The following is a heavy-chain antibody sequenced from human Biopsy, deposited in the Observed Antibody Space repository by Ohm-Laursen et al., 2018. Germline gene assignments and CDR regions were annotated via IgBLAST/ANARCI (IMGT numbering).Heavy chain of an antibody. CDR3: ASPTFYASGYIDVGYGY. D-gene: IGHD5-12*01. J-gene: IGHJ4*02. CDR2: ISSGGTTV. V-gene: IGHV3-11*01. Sequence: SLRLSCAASGFPFSDYYMRWIRQAPGKGLEWVSYISSGGTTVYYADSVKGRFIISWGNAKNSVHLQMSSLRAEDTAVYFCASPTFYASGYIDVGYGYWGQGTLVTVSS. CDR1: GFPFSDYY.